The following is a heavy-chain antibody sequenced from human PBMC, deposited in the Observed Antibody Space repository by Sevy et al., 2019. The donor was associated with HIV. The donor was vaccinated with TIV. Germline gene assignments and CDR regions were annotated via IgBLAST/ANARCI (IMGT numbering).Heavy chain of an antibody. CDR3: ARRNDFAI. J-gene: IGHJ3*02. V-gene: IGHV4-59*08. CDR2: VYYIGGT. Sequence: SETLSLTCTVSGGSINSDHWNWIRQPPGKGLEWIGNVYYIGGTNYNPSLKNRVTISVERTKNKFSLKLTSVTAADTAVYYCARRNDFAIWGQGTMVTVSS. CDR1: GGSINSDH.